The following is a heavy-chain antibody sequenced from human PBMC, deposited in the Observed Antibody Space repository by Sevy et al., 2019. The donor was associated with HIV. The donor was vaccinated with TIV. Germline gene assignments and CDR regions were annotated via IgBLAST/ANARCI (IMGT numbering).Heavy chain of an antibody. Sequence: SETLSPTCTVSGGSISSGGYYWSWIRQHPGKGLEWIGYIYYSGSTYYNPSLKSRVTISVDTSKNQFSLKLSSVTAADTAVYYCAREVRIGAGSDYWGQGTLVTVSS. V-gene: IGHV4-31*03. J-gene: IGHJ4*02. CDR1: GGSISSGGYY. CDR3: AREVRIGAGSDY. CDR2: IYYSGST. D-gene: IGHD3-10*01.